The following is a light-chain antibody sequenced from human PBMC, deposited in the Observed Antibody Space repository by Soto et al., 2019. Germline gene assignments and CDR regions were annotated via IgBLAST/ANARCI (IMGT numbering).Light chain of an antibody. CDR1: QSVYIT. Sequence: EIVLTQSPATLSVSQGERVTLSCMASQSVYITLHWHQQKPGQAPRLLIYCASTRATDMQGWCRGSGAGAAFSLTLSSLQSEDSAVDYCQQYRGWPRTFGQGTTVEIK. CDR3: QQYRGWPRT. V-gene: IGKV3D-15*01. CDR2: CAS. J-gene: IGKJ1*01.